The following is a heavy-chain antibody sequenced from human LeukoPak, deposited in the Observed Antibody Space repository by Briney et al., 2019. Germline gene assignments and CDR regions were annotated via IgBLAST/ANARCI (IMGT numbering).Heavy chain of an antibody. Sequence: SETLSLTCAVYGGSFSGYYWSWVRQPPGKGLEWIGEINHSGSTNYNPSLKSRVTISVDTSKNQFSLKLSSVTAADTAVYYCARTTSIAARHLYYRGQGTLVTVSS. CDR3: ARTTSIAARHLYY. CDR2: INHSGST. J-gene: IGHJ4*02. V-gene: IGHV4-34*01. D-gene: IGHD6-6*01. CDR1: GGSFSGYY.